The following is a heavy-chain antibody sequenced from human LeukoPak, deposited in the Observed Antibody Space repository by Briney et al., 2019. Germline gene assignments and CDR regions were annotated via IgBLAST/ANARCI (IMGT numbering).Heavy chain of an antibody. V-gene: IGHV1-2*02. Sequence: ASVKVSCKASGYTFTGYYMHWVRQAPGQGLEWMGWINPNSGGTNYAQKFQGRVTITRDTSISTAYMELSRLRSDDTAVYYCARVPTGGPGDYYYYMDVWGKGTTVTISS. CDR2: INPNSGGT. CDR3: ARVPTGGPGDYYYYMDV. J-gene: IGHJ6*03. CDR1: GYTFTGYY. D-gene: IGHD3-10*01.